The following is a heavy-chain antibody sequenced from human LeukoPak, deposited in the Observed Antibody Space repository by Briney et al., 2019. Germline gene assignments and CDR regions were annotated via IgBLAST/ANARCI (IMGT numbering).Heavy chain of an antibody. J-gene: IGHJ3*02. D-gene: IGHD6-19*01. Sequence: PGGSLRLSCAASGFTFSSYGMHWVRQAPGKGLEWVAVISYDGSNKYYADSVKGRFTISRDNSKNTLYLQMNSLRAEDTAVYYCAKASRIAVAGRDAFDIWGQGTMVTVSS. CDR1: GFTFSSYG. CDR3: AKASRIAVAGRDAFDI. V-gene: IGHV3-30*18. CDR2: ISYDGSNK.